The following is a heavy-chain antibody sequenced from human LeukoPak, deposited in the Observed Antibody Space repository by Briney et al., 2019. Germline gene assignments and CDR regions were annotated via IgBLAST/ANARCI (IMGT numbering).Heavy chain of an antibody. CDR3: ARGEMATIAIDY. V-gene: IGHV3-21*01. CDR2: ISSSSSYI. Sequence: PGGSLRLSCAASGVTFSSYSMNWVRQAPGKGLEWVSSISSSSSYIYYADSVKGRFTISRDNAKNSLYLQMNSLRAEDTAVYYCARGEMATIAIDYWGQGTLVTVSS. CDR1: GVTFSSYS. J-gene: IGHJ4*02. D-gene: IGHD5-24*01.